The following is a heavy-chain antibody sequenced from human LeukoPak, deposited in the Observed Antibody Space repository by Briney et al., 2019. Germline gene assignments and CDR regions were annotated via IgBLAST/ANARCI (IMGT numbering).Heavy chain of an antibody. CDR2: TYYSGST. V-gene: IGHV4-59*11. J-gene: IGHJ6*03. CDR1: GGSISSHY. Sequence: SETLSLTCTVSGGSISSHYWSWIRQPPGKGLEWIGYTYYSGSTNYNPSLKSRVTISVDTSKNQFSLKLSSVTAADTAVYYCARAMSHYDFWSGYYSYYYYYYYMDVWGKGTTVTVSS. D-gene: IGHD3-3*01. CDR3: ARAMSHYDFWSGYYSYYYYYYYMDV.